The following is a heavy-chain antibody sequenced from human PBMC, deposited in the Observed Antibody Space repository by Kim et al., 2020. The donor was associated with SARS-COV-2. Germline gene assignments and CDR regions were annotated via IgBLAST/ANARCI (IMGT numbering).Heavy chain of an antibody. D-gene: IGHD6-6*01. V-gene: IGHV1-46*01. Sequence: YAQKFQGRVTMTRDTSTSTVYMELSSLRSEDTAVYYCARDTAARQYYFDYWGQGTLVTVSS. CDR3: ARDTAARQYYFDY. J-gene: IGHJ4*02.